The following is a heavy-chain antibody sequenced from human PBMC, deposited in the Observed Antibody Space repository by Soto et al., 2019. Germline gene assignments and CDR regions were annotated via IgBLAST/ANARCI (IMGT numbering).Heavy chain of an antibody. CDR2: INHSGST. D-gene: IGHD6-13*01. Sequence: PXETLSLTCAFYVVSFSGYYWSCIRHPPGKGLEWIGEINHSGSTNYNPSLKSRVTISVDTSKNQFSLKLSSVTAADTAVYYCARKRLLTRIADHNWFDPWGQGTLVTVSS. V-gene: IGHV4-34*01. CDR1: VVSFSGYY. J-gene: IGHJ5*02. CDR3: ARKRLLTRIADHNWFDP.